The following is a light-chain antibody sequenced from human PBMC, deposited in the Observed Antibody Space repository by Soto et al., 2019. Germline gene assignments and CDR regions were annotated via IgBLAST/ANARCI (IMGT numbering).Light chain of an antibody. CDR3: QQYNNWPPVT. CDR2: GAS. V-gene: IGKV3-15*01. J-gene: IGKJ1*01. CDR1: QSVSSN. Sequence: EIVMTHSPATLSVSPGERATLSFSASQSVSSNLAWYQQKPGQAPRLLIYGASTRASGIPARFSGSGSGTEFTLTISSLQSEDFAVYYCQQYNNWPPVTFGQGTKVDIK.